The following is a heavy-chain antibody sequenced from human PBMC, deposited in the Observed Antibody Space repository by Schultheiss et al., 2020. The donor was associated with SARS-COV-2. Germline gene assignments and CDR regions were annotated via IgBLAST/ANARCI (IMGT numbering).Heavy chain of an antibody. CDR1: GFTVSSNY. V-gene: IGHV3-66*01. D-gene: IGHD1-26*01. J-gene: IGHJ6*02. Sequence: GESLKISCAASGFTVSSNYMSWVRQAPGKGLEWVSVIYSGGSTYYADSVKGRFTISRDNSKNTLYLQMNSLKTEDTAVYYCTTGIVGASLLYYYYYGMDVWGQGTTVTVSS. CDR2: IYSGGST. CDR3: TTGIVGASLLYYYYYGMDV.